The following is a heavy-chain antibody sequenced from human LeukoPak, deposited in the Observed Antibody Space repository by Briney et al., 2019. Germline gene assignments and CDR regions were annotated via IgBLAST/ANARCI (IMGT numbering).Heavy chain of an antibody. V-gene: IGHV3-43D*03. CDR2: ISWDGGST. D-gene: IGHD6-13*01. CDR3: AKDISFIAAARFPDY. Sequence: GGSLRLSCAASGFTFDDYAMHWVRQAPGKGLEWVSLISWDGGSTYYADSVKGRFTISRDNSKNSLYLQMNGLRAEDTALYYCAKDISFIAAARFPDYWGQGTLVTVSS. CDR1: GFTFDDYA. J-gene: IGHJ4*02.